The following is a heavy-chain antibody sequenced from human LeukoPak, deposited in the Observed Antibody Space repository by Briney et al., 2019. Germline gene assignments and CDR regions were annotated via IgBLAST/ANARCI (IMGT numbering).Heavy chain of an antibody. Sequence: GGSLRLSCAASGFTFSSYAMSWVRQAPGKGLEWVSAISGSGGSTYYADSVKGRFTISRDNSKNTLYLQMNTLRVEDTAVYYCARDQGDYYASGSFSTWGQGTLVTVSS. CDR3: ARDQGDYYASGSFST. D-gene: IGHD3-10*01. V-gene: IGHV3-23*01. CDR1: GFTFSSYA. CDR2: ISGSGGST. J-gene: IGHJ4*02.